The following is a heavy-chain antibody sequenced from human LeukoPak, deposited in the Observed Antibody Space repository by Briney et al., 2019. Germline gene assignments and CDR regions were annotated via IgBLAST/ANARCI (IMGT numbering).Heavy chain of an antibody. CDR1: GFTFSSYS. CDR3: ARDRGYCSGGTCYGNWFDS. D-gene: IGHD2-15*01. V-gene: IGHV3-48*01. J-gene: IGHJ5*01. CDR2: IGSTTV. Sequence: GGSLRLSCAASGFTFSSYSMNWVRQAPGKGLEWVSCIGSTTVYYADSVKGRFTISRDSAKNSLYLQMNSLRAEDTAVYYCARDRGYCSGGTCYGNWFDSWGQGTLVTVSS.